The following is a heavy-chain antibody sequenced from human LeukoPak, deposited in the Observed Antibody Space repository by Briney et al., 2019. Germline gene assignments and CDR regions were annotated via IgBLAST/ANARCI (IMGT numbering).Heavy chain of an antibody. D-gene: IGHD3-9*01. CDR2: IYYNGST. J-gene: IGHJ5*02. Sequence: SQTLSLTCTVSVHPISSGGYHWSSIRQHPGNGLDWLDYIYYNGSTYHNPPLTSRVTISVDTSKNQFSLKLTSVTPADTAVYYCATEAGNAGYSASWGQGTLVPVSS. CDR1: VHPISSGGYH. CDR3: ATEAGNAGYSAS. V-gene: IGHV4-31*03.